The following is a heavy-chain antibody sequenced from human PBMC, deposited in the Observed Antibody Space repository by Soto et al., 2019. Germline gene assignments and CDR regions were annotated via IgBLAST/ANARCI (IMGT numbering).Heavy chain of an antibody. Sequence: GESLKISCAASGFTLSSYWMAWVRQTPGKGLEFVANIREDGKEINYVDSVKGRFTISRDNAKNSLFLQMNSLRDDDTAVYYCGTDQWGGAFDIGGQGTMVT. D-gene: IGHD3-10*01. CDR1: GFTLSSYW. CDR2: IREDGKEI. CDR3: GTDQWGGAFDI. J-gene: IGHJ3*02. V-gene: IGHV3-7*01.